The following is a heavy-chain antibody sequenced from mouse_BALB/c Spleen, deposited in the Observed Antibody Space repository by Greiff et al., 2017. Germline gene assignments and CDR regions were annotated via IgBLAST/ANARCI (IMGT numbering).Heavy chain of an antibody. J-gene: IGHJ4*01. Sequence: EVKLVESGGGLVKLGGSLKLSCAASGFTFSSYYMSWVRQTPEKRLELVAAINSNGGSTYYPDTVKGRFTISRDNAKNTLYLQMSSLKSEDTALYYCARQYYGNYVGAMDYWGQGTSVTVSS. D-gene: IGHD2-1*01. CDR3: ARQYYGNYVGAMDY. CDR1: GFTFSSYY. CDR2: INSNGGST. V-gene: IGHV5-6-2*01.